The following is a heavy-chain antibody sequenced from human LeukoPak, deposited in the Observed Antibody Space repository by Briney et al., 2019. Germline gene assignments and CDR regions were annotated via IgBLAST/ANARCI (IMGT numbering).Heavy chain of an antibody. J-gene: IGHJ4*02. CDR2: IYRAGST. D-gene: IGHD6-19*01. Sequence: SEALSLTCTVSGYSISSGYYWGWIRQSPGKGLEWIGSIYRAGSTFHNPSLKSRVTISVDTSKNQFSLKVNSVTAADTAVYYCARGYNSGWYAYWGQGTLVTVSS. CDR3: ARGYNSGWYAY. CDR1: GYSISSGYY. V-gene: IGHV4-38-2*02.